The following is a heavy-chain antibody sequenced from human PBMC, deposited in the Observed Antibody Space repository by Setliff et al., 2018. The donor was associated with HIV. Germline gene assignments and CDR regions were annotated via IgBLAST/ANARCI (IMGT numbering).Heavy chain of an antibody. CDR1: GYTFINYD. J-gene: IGHJ3*02. D-gene: IGHD6-13*01. Sequence: ASVKVSCKASGYTFINYDINWVRQATGQGLEWMGWMNPNSGNTGYPQKFQGRVTFTADESTSTAYMELSSLSSEDTAVYYCARDQTGVAAAAFGGGSAWSDEGFDIWGQGTMVTVSS. V-gene: IGHV1-8*01. CDR3: ARDQTGVAAAAFGGGSAWSDEGFDI. CDR2: MNPNSGNT.